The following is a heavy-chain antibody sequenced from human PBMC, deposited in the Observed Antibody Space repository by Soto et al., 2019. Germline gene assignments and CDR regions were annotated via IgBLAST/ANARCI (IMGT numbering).Heavy chain of an antibody. D-gene: IGHD6-13*01. CDR1: GGSISSGGYS. CDR2: IYYSGST. CDR3: ARDWLSVAAAGTLYYYYYGMDV. J-gene: IGHJ6*02. V-gene: IGHV4-61*08. Sequence: PSETLSLTCAVSGGSISSGGYSWSWIRQPPGKGLEWIGYIYYSGSTNYNPSLKSRVTISVDTSKNQFSLKLSSVTAADTAVYYCARDWLSVAAAGTLYYYYYGMDVWGQGTTVTVSS.